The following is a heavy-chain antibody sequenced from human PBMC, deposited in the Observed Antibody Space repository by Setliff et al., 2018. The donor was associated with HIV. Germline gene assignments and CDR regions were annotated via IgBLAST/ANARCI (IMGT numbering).Heavy chain of an antibody. D-gene: IGHD6-19*01. CDR2: INWNGGST. J-gene: IGHJ3*02. Sequence: PGGSLRLSCAVSGFTFDDYGMSWVRQAPGKGLEWVSGINWNGGSTGYVDSVKGRFTISRDNAKNSLYLQMNSLRAEDMALYYCVRDKWLVPDTFDIWGQGTMGTVSS. CDR3: VRDKWLVPDTFDI. V-gene: IGHV3-20*04. CDR1: GFTFDDYG.